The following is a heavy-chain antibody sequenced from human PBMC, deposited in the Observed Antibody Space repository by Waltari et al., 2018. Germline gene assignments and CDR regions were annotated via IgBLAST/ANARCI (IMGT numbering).Heavy chain of an antibody. J-gene: IGHJ6*02. Sequence: QVQLVQSGAEVKTPGASVKVSCKASGYTFTSYDINWVRQATGQGLEWMGWMNPNSGNTGYEQKFQGRVTMTRNTSISTAYMELSSLRSEDTAVYYCARVNGDNYGMDVWGQGTTVTVSS. V-gene: IGHV1-8*01. CDR3: ARVNGDNYGMDV. CDR2: MNPNSGNT. D-gene: IGHD4-17*01. CDR1: GYTFTSYD.